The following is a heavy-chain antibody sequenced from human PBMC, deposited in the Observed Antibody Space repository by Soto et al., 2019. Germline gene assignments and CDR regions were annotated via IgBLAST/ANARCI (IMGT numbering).Heavy chain of an antibody. CDR1: GFSFSSHS. CDR3: AKDNYYDSTGPQH. Sequence: GGSLRFSCAASGFSFSSHSMKWVRQAPGKGLEWVSYISSSGSTIYYADSVKGRFTISRDNAKNSLYLQMNSLRAEDTALYYCAKDNYYDSTGPQHWGQGTLVTVSS. D-gene: IGHD3-22*01. V-gene: IGHV3-48*01. CDR2: ISSSGSTI. J-gene: IGHJ1*01.